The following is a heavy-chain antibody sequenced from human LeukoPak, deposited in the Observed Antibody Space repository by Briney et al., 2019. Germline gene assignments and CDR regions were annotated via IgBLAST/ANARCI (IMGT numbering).Heavy chain of an antibody. Sequence: GESLKISCKGSGYSFTSYWIGWVRQMPGKGLEWMGIIYPGDSDTRYSPSFQGQVTISADKSISTAYLQWSSLKASDTAMYYCARLFRDSSGYLDYFDYWGQGTLVTVSS. V-gene: IGHV5-51*01. D-gene: IGHD3-22*01. CDR3: ARLFRDSSGYLDYFDY. CDR2: IYPGDSDT. CDR1: GYSFTSYW. J-gene: IGHJ4*02.